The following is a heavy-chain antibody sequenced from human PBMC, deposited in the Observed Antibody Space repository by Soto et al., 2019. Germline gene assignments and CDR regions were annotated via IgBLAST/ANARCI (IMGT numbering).Heavy chain of an antibody. CDR1: GFTFSSYA. J-gene: IGHJ6*02. V-gene: IGHV3-30-3*01. D-gene: IGHD5-12*01. CDR2: ISYDGSNK. Sequence: GGSLRVSCAASGFTFSSYAMHWVRQAPGKGLEWVAVISYDGSNKYYADSVKGRFTISRDNSKNTLYLQMNSLRAEDTAVYYCAKGSGYSGYDYPYYGMDVWGQGTTVTVSS. CDR3: AKGSGYSGYDYPYYGMDV.